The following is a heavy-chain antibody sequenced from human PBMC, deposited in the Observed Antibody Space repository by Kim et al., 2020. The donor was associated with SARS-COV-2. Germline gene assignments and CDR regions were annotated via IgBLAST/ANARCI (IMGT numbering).Heavy chain of an antibody. CDR2: INHSGST. J-gene: IGHJ4*02. CDR3: ARKRGGDSGDDFDY. D-gene: IGHD5-12*01. CDR1: GGSFSGYY. Sequence: SETLSLTCAVYGGSFSGYYWSWIRQPPGKGLEWIGEINHSGSTNYNPSLKSRVTISVDTSKNQFSLKLSSVTAADTAVYYCARKRGGDSGDDFDYWGQGT. V-gene: IGHV4-34*01.